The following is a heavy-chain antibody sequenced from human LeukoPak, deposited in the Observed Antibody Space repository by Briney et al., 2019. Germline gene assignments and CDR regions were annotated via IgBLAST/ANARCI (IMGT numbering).Heavy chain of an antibody. D-gene: IGHD3-9*01. CDR1: GYSITSYW. CDR2: IYTGDSDT. V-gene: IGHV5-51*07. CDR3: ARRQDILTGYNFDY. J-gene: IGHJ4*02. Sequence: GESLKISSKGSGYSITSYWIGWVQPIPEKVLEWMGIIYTGDSDTRYSLSCQGQVTISADKSISTAYLQWSSLKASDTAMYYCARRQDILTGYNFDYWGQGTLVTVSS.